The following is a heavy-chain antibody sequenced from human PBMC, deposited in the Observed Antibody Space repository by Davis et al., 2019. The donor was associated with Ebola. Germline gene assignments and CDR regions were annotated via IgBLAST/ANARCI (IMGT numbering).Heavy chain of an antibody. Sequence: ASVKVSCKASGYTFTTYIITWVRQAPGQGLEWMGWISAYNDNTNYAQKLQGRVTMTTDTSTSTAYMELRTLRSDDTAVYYCARDMGMVHEANWFDPWGQGTLVTVSS. CDR2: ISAYNDNT. J-gene: IGHJ5*02. CDR1: GYTFTTYI. V-gene: IGHV1-18*01. D-gene: IGHD3-10*01. CDR3: ARDMGMVHEANWFDP.